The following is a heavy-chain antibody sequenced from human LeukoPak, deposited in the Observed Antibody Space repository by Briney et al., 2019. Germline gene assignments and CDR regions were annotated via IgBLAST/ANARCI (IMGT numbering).Heavy chain of an antibody. D-gene: IGHD5-18*01. CDR2: IYYSGST. Sequence: PSETLSLTCTASGGSISSYYWNWIRQPPGKGLGWIGYIYYSGSTNYNPSLKSRLSISVDTSKNQFSLKLSSVTAADTAVYYCARGGDTAIVSYYYYGMDVWGQGTTVTVSS. J-gene: IGHJ6*02. CDR3: ARGGDTAIVSYYYYGMDV. V-gene: IGHV4-59*08. CDR1: GGSISSYY.